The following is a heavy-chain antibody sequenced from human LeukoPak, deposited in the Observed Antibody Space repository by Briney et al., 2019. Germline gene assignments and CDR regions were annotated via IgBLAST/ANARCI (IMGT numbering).Heavy chain of an antibody. CDR1: GFTFSSAA. J-gene: IGHJ4*02. V-gene: IGHV3-23*01. CDR2: SGTAGDT. D-gene: IGHD6-13*01. Sequence: GGSLRLSCAAPGFTFSSAAMNWVPQVQGKGLEWVSASGTAGDTYYADSVKGRFTISRDDSKNTLYLQMTSLRAEDTAAYYCAKKTPGTYPFDYWGQGTLVTVSP. CDR3: AKKTPGTYPFDY.